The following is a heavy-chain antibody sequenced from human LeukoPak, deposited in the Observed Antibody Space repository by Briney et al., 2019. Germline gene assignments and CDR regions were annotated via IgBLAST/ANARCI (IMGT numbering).Heavy chain of an antibody. V-gene: IGHV4-34*01. J-gene: IGHJ3*02. CDR3: VRSGPAAGRPDAFDI. D-gene: IGHD2-2*01. CDR1: GGSFSGYY. CDR2: IYHSGST. Sequence: SETLSLTCAVYGGSFSGYYWSWIRQPPGKGLEWIGEIYHSGSTNYNPSLKSRVTISVDTSKNQFSLKLSSVTAADTAVYYCVRSGPAAGRPDAFDIWGQGTMVTVSS.